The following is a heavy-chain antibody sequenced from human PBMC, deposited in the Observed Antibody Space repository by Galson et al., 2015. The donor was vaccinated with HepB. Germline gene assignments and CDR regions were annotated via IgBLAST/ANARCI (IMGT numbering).Heavy chain of an antibody. Sequence: ETLSLTCAVYGGSFSGYYWSWIRQPPGKGLEWIGEINHSGSTNYNPSLKSRVTISVDTSKNQFSLKLSSVTAADTAVYYCARRRLRDYDSSGYYYGYWGQGTLVTVSS. CDR3: ARRRLRDYDSSGYYYGY. CDR2: INHSGST. CDR1: GGSFSGYY. J-gene: IGHJ4*02. V-gene: IGHV4-34*01. D-gene: IGHD3-22*01.